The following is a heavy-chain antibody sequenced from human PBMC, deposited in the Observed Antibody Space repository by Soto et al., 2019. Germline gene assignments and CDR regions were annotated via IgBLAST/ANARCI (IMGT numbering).Heavy chain of an antibody. V-gene: IGHV3-23*01. CDR3: AKDSMRHFWSGHSWFDS. J-gene: IGHJ5*01. CDR2: ISGSGGST. D-gene: IGHD3-3*02. Sequence: PGGSLRLSCAASGFTFSSYAMSWVRQAPGKGLEWVSAISGSGGSTYYADSVKGRFTISRDNSKNTLYLQMNSLRAEDTAVYYCAKDSMRHFWSGHSWFDSWGQGTLVNVSS. CDR1: GFTFSSYA.